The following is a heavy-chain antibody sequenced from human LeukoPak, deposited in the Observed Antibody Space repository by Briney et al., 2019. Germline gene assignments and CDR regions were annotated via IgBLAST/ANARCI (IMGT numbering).Heavy chain of an antibody. CDR3: ARDYLKGGATVNYFDY. Sequence: ASVKVSCKASGYTFTSYGISWVRQAPGQGLEWMGWISAYNGNTNYAQKLQGRVTMTTDTSTSTAYMELRSLRSDDTAVYYCARDYLKGGATVNYFDYWGQGTLVTVSS. CDR2: ISAYNGNT. D-gene: IGHD1-26*01. CDR1: GYTFTSYG. J-gene: IGHJ4*02. V-gene: IGHV1-18*01.